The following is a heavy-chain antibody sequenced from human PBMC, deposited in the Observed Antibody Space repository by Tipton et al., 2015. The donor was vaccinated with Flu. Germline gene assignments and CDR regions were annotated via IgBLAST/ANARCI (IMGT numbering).Heavy chain of an antibody. CDR2: IYYSGST. D-gene: IGHD1-26*01. CDR1: GGSISSSSYY. Sequence: TLSLTRTVSGGSISSSSYYWGWIRQPPGKGLEWIGSIYYSGSTYYNPSLKSRVTISVDTSKNQFSLKLSSVTAADTAVYYCARGRPEWELQTYYFDYWGQGTLVTVSS. CDR3: ARGRPEWELQTYYFDY. V-gene: IGHV4-39*07. J-gene: IGHJ4*02.